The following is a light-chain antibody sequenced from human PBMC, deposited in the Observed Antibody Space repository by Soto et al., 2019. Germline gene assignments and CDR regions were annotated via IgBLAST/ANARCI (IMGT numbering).Light chain of an antibody. J-gene: IGKJ1*01. CDR1: QGISSW. CDR3: QQYNSYPWT. Sequence: DIQMTQSPSSVSASIVYRVTITCRASQGISSWLAWYQQKPGKAPKLLIYKASSLESGVPSRFSGSGSGTEFTLSLRSLQPDDFATYYCQQYNSYPWTFGQGTKVDIK. CDR2: KAS. V-gene: IGKV1-5*03.